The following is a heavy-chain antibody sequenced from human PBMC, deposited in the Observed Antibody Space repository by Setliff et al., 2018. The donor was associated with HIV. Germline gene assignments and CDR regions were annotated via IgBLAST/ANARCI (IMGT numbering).Heavy chain of an antibody. Sequence: GESLKISCAASGFTFSSYSMNWVRQAPGKGLEWVSSISSSSSYIYYADSVKGRFTISRDNAKNSLYLQMNSLRAEDTAVYYCASQGVVVTTRGHHYYGLNVWGQGTTVTVSS. CDR2: ISSSSSYI. J-gene: IGHJ6*02. CDR1: GFTFSSYS. V-gene: IGHV3-21*04. CDR3: ASQGVVVTTRGHHYYGLNV. D-gene: IGHD2-15*01.